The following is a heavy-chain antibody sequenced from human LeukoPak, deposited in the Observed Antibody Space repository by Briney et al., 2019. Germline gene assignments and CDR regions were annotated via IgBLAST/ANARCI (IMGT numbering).Heavy chain of an antibody. CDR2: IYYSGST. V-gene: IGHV4-30-4*08. CDR3: ARTAIVVVPAAILGNWFDP. Sequence: PSQTLSLTCTVSGGSISSGDYYWSWIRQPPGKGLEWIGYIYYSGSTYYNPSLKSRVTISVDTSKNQFSLKLSSVTAADTAVYYCARTAIVVVPAAILGNWFDPWGQGTLVTVSS. CDR1: GGSISSGDYY. D-gene: IGHD2-2*01. J-gene: IGHJ5*02.